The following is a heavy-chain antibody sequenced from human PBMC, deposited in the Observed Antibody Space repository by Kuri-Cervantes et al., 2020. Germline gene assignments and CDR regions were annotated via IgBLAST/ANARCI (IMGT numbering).Heavy chain of an antibody. Sequence: GGSLRLSCAASGFTFSSYAMSWVRQAPGKGLEWVSAISGSGGSTYYADSVKGRFTISRDNSKNALYPQMNSLRAEDTAVYYCARDYGDYYGGRTFDIWGQGTMVTVSS. CDR3: ARDYGDYYGGRTFDI. CDR2: ISGSGGST. CDR1: GFTFSSYA. D-gene: IGHD4-17*01. V-gene: IGHV3-23*01. J-gene: IGHJ3*02.